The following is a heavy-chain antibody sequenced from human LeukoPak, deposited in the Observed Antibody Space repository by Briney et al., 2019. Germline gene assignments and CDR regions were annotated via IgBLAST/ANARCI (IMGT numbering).Heavy chain of an antibody. CDR1: EFSVGSNY. CDR2: ISSSSSYI. D-gene: IGHD3-9*01. J-gene: IGHJ4*02. CDR3: ARGANYDILTGYLDY. Sequence: PGGSLRLSCAASEFSVGSNYMTWVRQAPGKGLEWVSSISSSSSYIYYADSVKGRFTISRDDAKNSLDLQMNSLRAEDTAVYYCARGANYDILTGYLDYWGQGTLVTVSS. V-gene: IGHV3-21*01.